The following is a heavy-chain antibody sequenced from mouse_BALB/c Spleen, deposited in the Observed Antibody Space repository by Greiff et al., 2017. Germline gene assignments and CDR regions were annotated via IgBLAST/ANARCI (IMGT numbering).Heavy chain of an antibody. CDR2: ISSGSSTI. J-gene: IGHJ2*01. Sequence: DVHLVESGGGLVQPGGSRKLSCAASGFTFSSFGMHWVRQAPEKGLEWVAYISSGSSTIYYADTVKGRFTISRDNPKNTLFLQMTSLRSEDTAMYYCARGGASSDYFDYWGQGTTLTVSS. CDR3: ARGGASSDYFDY. V-gene: IGHV5-17*02. D-gene: IGHD6-1*01. CDR1: GFTFSSFG.